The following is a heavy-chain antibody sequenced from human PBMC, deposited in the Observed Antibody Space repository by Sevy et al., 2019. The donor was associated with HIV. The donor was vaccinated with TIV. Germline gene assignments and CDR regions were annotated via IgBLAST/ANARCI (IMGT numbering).Heavy chain of an antibody. Sequence: GGSLRLSCAASGFTFSSYWMSWVRQAPGKGLEWVANIKQDGSEKYYVYSVKGRFTISRDNAKNSLYLQMNSLRAEDTAVYYCARERGISFIVGATTGAFDIWGQGTMVTVSS. CDR3: ARERGISFIVGATTGAFDI. D-gene: IGHD1-26*01. CDR2: IKQDGSEK. J-gene: IGHJ3*02. CDR1: GFTFSSYW. V-gene: IGHV3-7*01.